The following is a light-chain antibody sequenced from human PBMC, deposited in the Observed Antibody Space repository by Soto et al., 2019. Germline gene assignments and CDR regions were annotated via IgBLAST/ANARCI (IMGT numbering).Light chain of an antibody. CDR1: QTISSW. V-gene: IGKV1-5*03. Sequence: DIQMTQSPSTLSGSVGDRVTITCRASQTISSWLAWYQQKPGKAPKLLIYKASTLESGVPSRFSGSGSGTEFTLTISSLQPDDFATYDCQHYNSYSEACGQGTKVELK. J-gene: IGKJ1*01. CDR2: KAS. CDR3: QHYNSYSEA.